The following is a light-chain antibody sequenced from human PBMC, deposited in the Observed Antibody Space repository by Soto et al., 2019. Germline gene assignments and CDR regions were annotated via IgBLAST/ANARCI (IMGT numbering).Light chain of an antibody. CDR2: AAS. CDR3: QQYYSYPRT. CDR1: QSVSSW. V-gene: IGKV1-5*01. Sequence: DIQMTQSPSTLSASVGDRVTITCRASQSVSSWVAWYHLKQGKXPKLLIYAASTLQSGVPSRFSGSGSGTDLTITISCLQSEDFETYYCQQYYSYPRTFGQGTKVDIK. J-gene: IGKJ1*01.